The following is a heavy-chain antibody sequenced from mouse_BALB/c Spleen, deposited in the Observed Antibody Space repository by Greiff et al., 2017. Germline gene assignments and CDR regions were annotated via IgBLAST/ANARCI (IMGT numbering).Heavy chain of an antibody. J-gene: IGHJ2*01. D-gene: IGHD2-1*01. CDR1: GFNIKDTY. Sequence: EVKLQESGAELVKPGASVKLSCTASGFNIKDTYMHWVKQRPEQGLEWIGRIDPANGNTKYDPKFQGKATITADTSSNTAYLQLSSLTSEDTAVYYCARADGIYYFDYWGQGTTLTVSS. CDR3: ARADGIYYFDY. CDR2: IDPANGNT. V-gene: IGHV14-3*02.